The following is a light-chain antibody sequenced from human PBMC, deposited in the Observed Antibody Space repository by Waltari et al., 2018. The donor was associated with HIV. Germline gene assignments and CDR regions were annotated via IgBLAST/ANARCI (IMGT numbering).Light chain of an antibody. V-gene: IGKV3-15*01. CDR3: QQYNDWPWFT. J-gene: IGKJ2*01. CDR2: SAS. Sequence: DIVMTQSPATLSVSPGKTATLSCRASQSVSSNLAWYQQKAGQTPRLLIYSASTRATGIPPRFSGSGSGTRFALTITSVQPEDVAEYYCQQYNDWPWFTFGQGTKLEIK. CDR1: QSVSSN.